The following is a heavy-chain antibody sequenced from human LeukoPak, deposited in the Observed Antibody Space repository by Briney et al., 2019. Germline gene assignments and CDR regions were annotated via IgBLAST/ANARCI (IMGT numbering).Heavy chain of an antibody. CDR1: GFTFSSYG. CDR3: ARDRGPGYSYGVLDY. D-gene: IGHD5-18*01. CDR2: MWYDGSNK. V-gene: IGHV3-33*01. J-gene: IGHJ4*02. Sequence: PGGSLRLSCAASGFTFSSYGMHWVRQAPGKGLGWMAVMWYDGSNKYYADSVKGRFTISRDNSKNTLYLQMNSLRAEDTAVYYCARDRGPGYSYGVLDYWGQGTLVTVSP.